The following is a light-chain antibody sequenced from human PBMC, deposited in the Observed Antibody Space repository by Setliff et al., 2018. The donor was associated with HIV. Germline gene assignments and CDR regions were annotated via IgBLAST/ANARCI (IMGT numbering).Light chain of an antibody. CDR1: NIGSKS. CDR2: YDS. V-gene: IGLV3-21*04. J-gene: IGLJ1*01. Sequence: SYELTQPPSVSVAPGKTARITCGGNNIGSKSVHWYQQKPGQAPVLVISYDSLRPSGIPERFSGSNSGNTATLTVSGVEPGDEADYYCQVWDSTGDLLYVFGPGTKVTVL. CDR3: QVWDSTGDLLYV.